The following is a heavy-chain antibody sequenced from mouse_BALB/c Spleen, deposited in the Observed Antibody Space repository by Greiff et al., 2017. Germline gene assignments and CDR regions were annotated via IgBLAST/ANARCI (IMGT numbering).Heavy chain of an antibody. CDR3: ARDNQGGAMDY. CDR1: GFTFTDYY. Sequence: EVKLMESGGGLVQPGGSLRLSCATSGFTFTDYYMSWVRQPPGKALEWLGFIRNKANGYTTEYSASVKGRFTISRDNSQSILYLQMNTLRAEDSATYYCARDNQGGAMDYWGQGTSVTVSS. CDR2: IRNKANGYTT. V-gene: IGHV7-3*02. J-gene: IGHJ4*01.